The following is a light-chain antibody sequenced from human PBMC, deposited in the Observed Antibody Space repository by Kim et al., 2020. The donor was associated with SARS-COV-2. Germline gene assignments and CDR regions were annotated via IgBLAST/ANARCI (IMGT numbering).Light chain of an antibody. CDR1: RSVSSN. V-gene: IGKV3-15*01. J-gene: IGKJ1*01. Sequence: SPGERATLSGRASRSVSSNLAWYQQKPGQAPRLLIYGASTRATGIPARFSGSGSGTEFTLTISSLQSEDFAVYYCQKYNNWPPWTFGQGTKVDIK. CDR2: GAS. CDR3: QKYNNWPPWT.